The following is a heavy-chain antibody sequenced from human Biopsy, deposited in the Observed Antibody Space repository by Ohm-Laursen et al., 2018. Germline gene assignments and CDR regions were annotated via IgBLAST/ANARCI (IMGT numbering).Heavy chain of an antibody. CDR3: GSSIHLGY. CDR2: ISDIGSST. Sequence: SLRLSCSASGFTFSNYAMTWVRQAPGKGLEWVSAISDIGSSTFYSDSVKGRFTISRDNAKNTLYLQMNGLRAEDTGVYYCGSSIHLGYWGRGTLVTGSS. V-gene: IGHV3-23*01. D-gene: IGHD6-19*01. CDR1: GFTFSNYA. J-gene: IGHJ4*02.